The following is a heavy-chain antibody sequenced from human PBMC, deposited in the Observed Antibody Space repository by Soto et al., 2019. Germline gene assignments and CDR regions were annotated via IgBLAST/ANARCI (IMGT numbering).Heavy chain of an antibody. D-gene: IGHD3-22*01. CDR2: IIPLFGTA. J-gene: IGHJ4*02. V-gene: IGHV1-69*06. Sequence: QVQLVQSGAEVKKPGSSVKVSCKASGGTFSSYAISWVRQAPGQGLEWVGGIIPLFGTANYAQKFQGRVTITVDKSTSTGYRELGSRRSDDTAVYYCASVYYYDSSGYYYPYFDYWCPGGLVTVSS. CDR3: ASVYYYDSSGYYYPYFDY. CDR1: GGTFSSYA.